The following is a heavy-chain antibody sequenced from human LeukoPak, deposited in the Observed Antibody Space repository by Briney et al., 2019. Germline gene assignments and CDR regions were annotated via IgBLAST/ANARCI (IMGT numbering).Heavy chain of an antibody. V-gene: IGHV1-18*01. Sequence: ASVTVSFKASGYTFTSYGISWVRQAPGQGLEWMGWISAYNGNTNYAQKLQGRVTMTTDTSTSTAYMELRSLRSDDTAVYYCARDQWLLWFGELNGNFDYWGQGTLVTVSS. D-gene: IGHD3-10*01. CDR3: ARDQWLLWFGELNGNFDY. CDR1: GYTFTSYG. J-gene: IGHJ4*02. CDR2: ISAYNGNT.